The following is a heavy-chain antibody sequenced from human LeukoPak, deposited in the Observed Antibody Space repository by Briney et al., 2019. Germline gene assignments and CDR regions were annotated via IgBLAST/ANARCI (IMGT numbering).Heavy chain of an antibody. CDR2: INHSGST. CDR3: ARSLGYLTQAAGY. CDR1: GGSFSGYY. J-gene: IGHJ4*02. Sequence: PSETLSLTCAVYGGSFSGYYWSWIRQPPGKGLEWIGEINHSGSTNYNPSLKSRVTISVDTSKNQSSLKLSSVTAADTAVYYCARSLGYLTQAAGYWGQGTLVTVSS. D-gene: IGHD3-22*01. V-gene: IGHV4-34*01.